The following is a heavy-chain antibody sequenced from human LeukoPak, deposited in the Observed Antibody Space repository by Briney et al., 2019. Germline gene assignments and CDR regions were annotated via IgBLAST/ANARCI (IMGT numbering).Heavy chain of an antibody. Sequence: PSETLSLTCTVSGGSISGSSYYWGWIRQPPGKGLEWVSGISASGGSTSYADSVRGRFTISRDNSKNTLYVQMNSLRDEGTAVYYCAKDQRWESPHYLDSWGQGTLVTVSS. CDR1: GGSISGSSYY. D-gene: IGHD1-26*01. V-gene: IGHV3-23*01. J-gene: IGHJ4*02. CDR3: AKDQRWESPHYLDS. CDR2: ISASGGST.